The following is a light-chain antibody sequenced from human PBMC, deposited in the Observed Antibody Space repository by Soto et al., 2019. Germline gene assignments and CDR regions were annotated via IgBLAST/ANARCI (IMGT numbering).Light chain of an antibody. CDR2: GAS. V-gene: IGKV3-20*01. CDR3: QQYGSSPPG. CDR1: QSVSSSY. Sequence: EIVLTQSPCTLPLSPGERATLSCRASQSVSSSYLAWYQQKPGQAPRLLIYGASSRATGIPDRFSGSGSGTDFTLTISRLEAEDVGVYYCQQYGSSPPGFGQGTKVEVK. J-gene: IGKJ1*01.